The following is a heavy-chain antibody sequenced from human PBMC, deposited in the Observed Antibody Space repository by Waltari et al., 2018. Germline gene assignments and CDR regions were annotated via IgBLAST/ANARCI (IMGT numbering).Heavy chain of an antibody. Sequence: EVQLLESGGGLVQTGEYLRLSCAASGFTFNNYAMSWVRQAPGKGLEWVSGITNNGESTYYAASVEGRFTISRDNSKNTLYLQVDSLRVADTALYYCAREWFGEIHYWGQGALVSVSS. V-gene: IGHV3-23*01. J-gene: IGHJ4*02. D-gene: IGHD3-10*01. CDR2: ITNNGEST. CDR1: GFTFNNYA. CDR3: AREWFGEIHY.